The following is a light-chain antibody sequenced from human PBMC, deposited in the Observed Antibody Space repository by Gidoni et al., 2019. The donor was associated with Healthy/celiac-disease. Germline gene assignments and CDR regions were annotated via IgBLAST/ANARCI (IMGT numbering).Light chain of an antibody. CDR2: AAS. Sequence: DIQMTQSPSSLSASVGDRVTITCRASQGISNYLAWYQQKPGKVPKLLIYAASTLQSGVPSRFSGSGSGTDFTLTISSLQPEDVATYYCQKYNSAPTFXXXTKLEIK. J-gene: IGKJ2*01. CDR1: QGISNY. CDR3: QKYNSAPT. V-gene: IGKV1-27*01.